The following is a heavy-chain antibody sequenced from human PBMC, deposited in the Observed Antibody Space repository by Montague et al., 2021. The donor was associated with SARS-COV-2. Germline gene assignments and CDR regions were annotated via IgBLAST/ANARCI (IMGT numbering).Heavy chain of an antibody. V-gene: IGHV3-21*01. J-gene: IGHJ6*02. CDR2: ISSSSSYI. CDR1: GFTFSTYT. CDR3: ARDTRAFDSGYDQPYYYYGMDV. Sequence: SLRLSCAASGFTFSTYTMNWVRRSPGKGLEWVSSISSSSSYIYYADSMKGRFTISRDNAKNSLYLQMNSLRAEDTAVYYCARDTRAFDSGYDQPYYYYGMDVWGQGTTVTVSS. D-gene: IGHD5-12*01.